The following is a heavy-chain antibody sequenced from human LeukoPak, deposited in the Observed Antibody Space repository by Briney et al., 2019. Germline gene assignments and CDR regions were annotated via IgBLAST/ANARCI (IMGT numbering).Heavy chain of an antibody. Sequence: ASVKVSCKASGYTFTGYYMHWVRQAPGQGLEWMGWINPNSGGTNYGRVTMTRDTSISTAYMELSRLRSDDTAVYYCARETGTNYLDYWGQGTLVTVSS. CDR1: GYTFTGYY. J-gene: IGHJ4*02. CDR3: ARETGTNYLDY. D-gene: IGHD1-7*01. V-gene: IGHV1-2*02. CDR2: INPNSGGT.